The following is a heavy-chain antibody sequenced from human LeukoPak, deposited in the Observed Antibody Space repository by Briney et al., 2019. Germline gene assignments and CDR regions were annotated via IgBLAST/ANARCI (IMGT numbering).Heavy chain of an antibody. J-gene: IGHJ5*02. D-gene: IGHD3-3*01. CDR2: INHSGST. Sequence: SETLSLTCAVYGGSFSGYYWCWIRQPPGKGLEWIGEINHSGSTNYNPSLKSRVTISVDTSKNQFSLKLSSVTAADTAVYYCASITIFGVVPTTTWFDPWGQGTLVTVSS. CDR3: ASITIFGVVPTTTWFDP. CDR1: GGSFSGYY. V-gene: IGHV4-34*01.